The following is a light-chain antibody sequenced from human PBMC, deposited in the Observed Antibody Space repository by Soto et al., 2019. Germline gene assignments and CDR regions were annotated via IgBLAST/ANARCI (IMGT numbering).Light chain of an antibody. CDR1: SEHTTHA. J-gene: IGLJ2*01. V-gene: IGLV4-69*01. CDR2: IHSGGSH. Sequence: QPVLTQSPSASASLGASVKLTCTLSSEHTTHAIAWHQQQPGKGPRFLMNIHSGGSHSKGDGIPDRFSGSSSGAERYLIISSLQSEDEADYYCQSWGIGLGAFGGGTKLTVL. CDR3: QSWGIGLGA.